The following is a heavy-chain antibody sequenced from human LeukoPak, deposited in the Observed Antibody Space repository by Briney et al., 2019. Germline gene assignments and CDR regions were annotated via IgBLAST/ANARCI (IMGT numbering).Heavy chain of an antibody. CDR2: TYHSGST. Sequence: SETLSLTCAVSGGSITSGGYSWSWIRQPPGKGLQCLGYTYHSGSTYYNPSLKRRVTISVDRSKNQFSLKLSSVTAADTAVYYGARARFLRGGDAFDIWGQGTMVTVSS. CDR3: ARARFLRGGDAFDI. D-gene: IGHD3-10*01. J-gene: IGHJ3*02. V-gene: IGHV4-30-2*01. CDR1: GGSITSGGYS.